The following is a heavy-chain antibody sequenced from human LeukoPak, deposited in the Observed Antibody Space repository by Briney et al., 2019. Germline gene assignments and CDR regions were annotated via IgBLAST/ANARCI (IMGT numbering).Heavy chain of an antibody. J-gene: IGHJ4*02. CDR3: ARRDSLSSRFLEWLLDY. CDR2: IIPIFGTA. CDR1: GGTFSSYA. D-gene: IGHD3-3*01. Sequence: SVKVSCKASGGTFSSYAISWVRQAPGQGLEWMGGIIPIFGTANYAQKFQGRVTITADESTSTAYMELSSLRSEDTAVYYCARRDSLSSRFLEWLLDYWGQGTLVTVSS. V-gene: IGHV1-69*13.